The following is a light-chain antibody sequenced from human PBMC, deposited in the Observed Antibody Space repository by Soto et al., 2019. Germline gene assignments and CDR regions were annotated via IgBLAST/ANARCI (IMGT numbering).Light chain of an antibody. CDR2: AAS. CDR1: QGISNY. J-gene: IGKJ4*01. V-gene: IGKV1-27*01. CDR3: QKYNSAPPNT. Sequence: DIQMTQSPSSLSASVGNRVTITCRASQGISNYLAWYQQKPGKVPKLLIYAASTLQSGVPSRFSGSGSGTDFTLTISSLQPEDVATYYCQKYNSAPPNTFGGGTKVEIK.